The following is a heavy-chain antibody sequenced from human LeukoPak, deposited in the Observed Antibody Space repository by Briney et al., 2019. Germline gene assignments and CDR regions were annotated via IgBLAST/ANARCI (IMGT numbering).Heavy chain of an antibody. J-gene: IGHJ4*02. V-gene: IGHV4-39*01. CDR2: IYYSGST. CDR3: ARQNSVAGTSFDY. Sequence: SSETLSLTCTVSGGSISSSGSYWGWIRQPPGKGLEWIGSIYYSGSTYYSPSLKSRVTISVDTSKNQFSLKLSSVTAADTAVYYCARQNSVAGTSFDYWGQGTPVTVSS. D-gene: IGHD6-19*01. CDR1: GGSISSSGSY.